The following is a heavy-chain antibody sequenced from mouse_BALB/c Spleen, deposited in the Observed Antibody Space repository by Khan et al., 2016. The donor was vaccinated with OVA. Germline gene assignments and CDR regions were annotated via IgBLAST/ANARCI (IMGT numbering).Heavy chain of an antibody. Sequence: EVELVESGGGLVKPGGSLKLSCAASGFTFRNYAMSWVRQTPEKRLEWVASISSGGSTYYPDSVNGRFTIFRDNARNILYRQMSRLRSDDTAMYYCARAYDYFDYWGQGTTLTVSA. V-gene: IGHV5-6-5*01. CDR2: ISSGGST. CDR1: GFTFRNYA. D-gene: IGHD1-1*01. CDR3: ARAYDYFDY. J-gene: IGHJ2*01.